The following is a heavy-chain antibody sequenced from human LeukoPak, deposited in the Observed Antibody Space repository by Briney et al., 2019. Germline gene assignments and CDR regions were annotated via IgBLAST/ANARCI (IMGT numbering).Heavy chain of an antibody. CDR3: AGGRGGYSYGQPAIYYFDY. D-gene: IGHD5-18*01. V-gene: IGHV4-31*03. CDR1: GGSISSGGYY. CDR2: IYYSGST. J-gene: IGHJ4*02. Sequence: SETLSLTCTVSGGSISSGGYYWSWIRQHPGKGLEWIGYIYYSGSTYYNPSLKSRVTISVDTSKNQFSLKLSSVTAADTAVYYCAGGRGGYSYGQPAIYYFDYWGQGTLVTVSS.